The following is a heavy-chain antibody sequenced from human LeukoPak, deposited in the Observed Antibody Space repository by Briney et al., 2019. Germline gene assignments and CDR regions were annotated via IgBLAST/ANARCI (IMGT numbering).Heavy chain of an antibody. V-gene: IGHV4-39*07. CDR2: IYYSGST. D-gene: IGHD3-22*01. J-gene: IGHJ4*02. Sequence: PSETLSLTCTVPGGSISSSSYYWGWIRQPPGKGLEWIGSIYYSGSTYYNPSLKSRVTISVDTSKNQFSLKLSSVTAADTPVYYFARDWYDDSSGYNYFDYWGQGTLVNVSS. CDR3: ARDWYDDSSGYNYFDY. CDR1: GGSISSSSYY.